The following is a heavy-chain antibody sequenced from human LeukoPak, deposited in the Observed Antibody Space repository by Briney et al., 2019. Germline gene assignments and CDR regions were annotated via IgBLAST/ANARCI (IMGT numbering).Heavy chain of an antibody. V-gene: IGHV4-39*01. Sequence: SETLSLTCTVSGGSISSNSYYWGWIRQPPGKGLEWIGTIFYSGTTYYNPSLKRRVTISVDTSKNQFSLKLSSVAAADTSVYYCARHGRDSGTYQFDSWGQGTLVTVSS. CDR1: GGSISSNSYY. CDR3: ARHGRDSGTYQFDS. D-gene: IGHD1-26*01. CDR2: IFYSGTT. J-gene: IGHJ4*02.